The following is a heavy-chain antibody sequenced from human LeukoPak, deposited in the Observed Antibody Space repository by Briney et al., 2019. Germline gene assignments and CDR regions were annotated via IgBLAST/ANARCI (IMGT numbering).Heavy chain of an antibody. CDR1: GFTVSSNY. Sequence: GGSLRLSCAASGFTVSSNYMSWVRQAPGKGLEWVSVIYSGGSTYYADSVKGRFTISRDNAKNSLYLQMNSLRAEDTAVYYCARGVGFRGYDEYFDYWGQGTLVTVSS. V-gene: IGHV3-53*01. CDR3: ARGVGFRGYDEYFDY. CDR2: IYSGGST. J-gene: IGHJ4*02. D-gene: IGHD3-22*01.